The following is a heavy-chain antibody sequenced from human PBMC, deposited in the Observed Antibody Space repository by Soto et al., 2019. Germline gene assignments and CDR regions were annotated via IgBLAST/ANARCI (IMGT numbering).Heavy chain of an antibody. CDR2: INPNSGGT. CDR1: VNTNTSTY. Sequence: ASVKPTCKDSVNTNTSTYLHCGLQAPGQGHEWMGWINPNSGGTNYAQKFQGWVTMTRDTSISTAYMELSRLRSDDTAVYYCARGPAALYCSSIFCSYYY. J-gene: IGHJ6*01. D-gene: IGHD2-2*01. CDR3: ARGPAALYCSSIFCSYYY. V-gene: IGHV1-2*04.